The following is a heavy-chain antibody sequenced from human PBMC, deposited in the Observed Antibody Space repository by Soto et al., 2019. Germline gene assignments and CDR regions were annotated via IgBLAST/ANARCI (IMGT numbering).Heavy chain of an antibody. CDR1: GFTFSSYA. D-gene: IGHD3-16*01. CDR2: ISGSGGST. V-gene: IGHV3-23*01. CDR3: AKGGVQHDYGMDV. Sequence: PGWSLRLSCAASGFTFSSYAMSWVRQAPGKGLEWVSSISGSGGSTYYADSVKGRFTISRDNSKNTLYLQMNSLRAEDTAVYYCAKGGVQHDYGMDVWGQGTTVTVSS. J-gene: IGHJ6*02.